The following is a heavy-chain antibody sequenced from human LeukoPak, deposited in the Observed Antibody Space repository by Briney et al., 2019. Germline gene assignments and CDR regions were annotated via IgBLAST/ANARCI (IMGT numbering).Heavy chain of an antibody. V-gene: IGHV4-34*01. D-gene: IGHD1-26*01. CDR3: ARESWDYYFDF. CDR2: INHSGST. CDR1: GGSFSGYY. Sequence: KPSETLSLTCAVYGGSFSGYYWSWIRQPPGKGLEWIGEINHSGSTNYNPSLKSRVTISVDTSKNQFSLKLSSVTAADTAVYYCARESWDYYFDFWGQGILVTVSS. J-gene: IGHJ4*02.